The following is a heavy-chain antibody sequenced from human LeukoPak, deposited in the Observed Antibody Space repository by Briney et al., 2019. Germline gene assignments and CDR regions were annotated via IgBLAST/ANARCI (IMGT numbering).Heavy chain of an antibody. CDR2: ISGSGGST. D-gene: IGHD3-22*01. J-gene: IGHJ4*02. Sequence: PGGPLRLSCAASGFTFSNAWMSWVRQAPGKGLEWVSAISGSGGSTYYADSVKGRFTISRDNSKNTLYLQMNSLRAEDTAVYYCAKTSAAYDSSFEFDYWGQGTLVTVSS. CDR1: GFTFSNAW. CDR3: AKTSAAYDSSFEFDY. V-gene: IGHV3-23*01.